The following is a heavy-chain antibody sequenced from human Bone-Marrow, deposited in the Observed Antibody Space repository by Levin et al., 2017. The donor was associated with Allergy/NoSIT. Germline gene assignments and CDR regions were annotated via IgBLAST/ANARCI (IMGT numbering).Heavy chain of an antibody. J-gene: IGHJ6*02. CDR3: AKQVSTLNYYYYGMDV. D-gene: IGHD5/OR15-5a*01. Sequence: GGSLRLSCAASGFTFSSYAMSWVRQAPGKGLEWVSAISGSGGSTYYADSVKGRFTISRDNSKNTLYLQMNSLRAEDTAVYYCAKQVSTLNYYYYGMDVWGQGTTVTVSS. V-gene: IGHV3-23*01. CDR1: GFTFSSYA. CDR2: ISGSGGST.